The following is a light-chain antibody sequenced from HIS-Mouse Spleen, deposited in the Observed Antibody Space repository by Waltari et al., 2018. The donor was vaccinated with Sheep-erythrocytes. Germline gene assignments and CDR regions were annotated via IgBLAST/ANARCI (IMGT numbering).Light chain of an antibody. CDR1: SSDVGSYNL. CDR3: CSYAGSSTWV. J-gene: IGLJ3*02. CDR2: EGS. V-gene: IGLV2-23*01. Sequence: QSALTQPSSVSGSPGQSITISCTGTSSDVGSYNLVSWYQQHPGKAPKPLIYEGSKRPSEVSNRFSGSKSGNTASLTIAGLHAEDEADYYCCSYAGSSTWVFGGGTKLTVL.